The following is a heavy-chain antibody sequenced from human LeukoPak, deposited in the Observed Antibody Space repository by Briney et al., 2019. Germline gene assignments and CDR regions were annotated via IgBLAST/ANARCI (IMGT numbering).Heavy chain of an antibody. CDR1: GGSISSGTYY. J-gene: IGHJ4*02. V-gene: IGHV4-39*01. D-gene: IGHD5-12*01. CDR3: ATGGSGYSGSNFDY. Sequence: PSETLSLTCSVSGGSISSGTYYWTWIRQPPGKGLEWIGSIYYSGSTYYNPSLKSRVTISVDTSKNQFSLKLSSVTAADTAVYYCATGGSGYSGSNFDYWGQGTLVTVSS. CDR2: IYYSGST.